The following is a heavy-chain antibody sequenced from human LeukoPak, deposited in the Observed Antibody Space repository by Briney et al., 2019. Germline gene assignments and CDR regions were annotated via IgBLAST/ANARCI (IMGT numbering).Heavy chain of an antibody. V-gene: IGHV1-46*01. Sequence: GASVKVSCKASGYTFTNYAINWVRQAPGQGLEWMGIINPSGGSTSYAQKFQGRVTMTRDTSTSTVYMELSSLRSEDTAVYYCARDPPEMALDYWGQGTLVTVSS. CDR2: INPSGGST. CDR3: ARDPPEMALDY. D-gene: IGHD5-24*01. CDR1: GYTFTNYA. J-gene: IGHJ4*02.